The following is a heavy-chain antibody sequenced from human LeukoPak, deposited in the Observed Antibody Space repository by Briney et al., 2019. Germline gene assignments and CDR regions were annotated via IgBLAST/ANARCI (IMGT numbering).Heavy chain of an antibody. CDR3: ARTTVGAATDY. D-gene: IGHD4-23*01. Sequence: PPETLSLTCTVSGGSISSYYWSWIRQPPGKGLERIGYIYYSGSTNYNPSLKSRVTISVDTSKNQFSLKLSSVTAADTAVYYCARTTVGAATDYWGQGTLVTVSS. CDR2: IYYSGST. J-gene: IGHJ4*02. V-gene: IGHV4-59*01. CDR1: GGSISSYY.